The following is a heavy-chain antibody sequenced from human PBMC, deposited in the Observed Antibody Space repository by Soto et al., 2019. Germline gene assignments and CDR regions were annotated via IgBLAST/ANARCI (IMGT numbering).Heavy chain of an antibody. CDR3: ARDSILSGTTRPPPLDY. CDR2: MSYDGSNE. V-gene: IGHV3-30-3*01. Sequence: QVQLVESGGGVVQPGRSLRLSCAASGFTFSSNAMHWVRQAPGKGLEWVAVMSYDGSNEYYADSVKGRFTISRDNSKNTLYLQRNGLRAEDTAVYYCARDSILSGTTRPPPLDYWGQGTLVTVSS. CDR1: GFTFSSNA. D-gene: IGHD4-17*01. J-gene: IGHJ4*02.